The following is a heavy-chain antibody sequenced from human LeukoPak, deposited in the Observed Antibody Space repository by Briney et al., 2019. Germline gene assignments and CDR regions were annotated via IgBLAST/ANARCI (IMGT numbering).Heavy chain of an antibody. CDR1: GYSFTSYW. J-gene: IGHJ4*02. D-gene: IGHD5-18*01. CDR2: IYPGDSDT. CDR3: ARHGTSRIQLWLIDY. V-gene: IGHV5-51*01. Sequence: GESLKISCKGSGYSFTSYWIGWVRQMPGKGLEWMGIIYPGDSDTRYSPSFQGQVTISADKSISTAYLQWSSLKASDTAMYYCARHGTSRIQLWLIDYWGQGTLVTVSS.